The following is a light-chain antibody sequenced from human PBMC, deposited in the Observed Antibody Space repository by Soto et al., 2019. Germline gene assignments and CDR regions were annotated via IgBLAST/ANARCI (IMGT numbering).Light chain of an antibody. CDR3: QSYDSSLSDVV. CDR1: SSNIGAGYD. J-gene: IGLJ2*01. V-gene: IGLV1-40*01. Sequence: QSVLTQPPSVYGASGQRVTISCTGSSSNIGAGYDVHWYQQLPGTAPKLLIYGNSNRPSGVPDRFSGSKSGTSASLAITGLQAEDEADYYCQSYDSSLSDVVFGGGTKLTVL. CDR2: GNS.